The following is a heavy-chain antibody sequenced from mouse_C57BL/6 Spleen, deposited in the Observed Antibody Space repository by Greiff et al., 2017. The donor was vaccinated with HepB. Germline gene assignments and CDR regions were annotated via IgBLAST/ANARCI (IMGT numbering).Heavy chain of an antibody. D-gene: IGHD1-1*01. J-gene: IGHJ2*01. Sequence: VKLVESGAELVKPGASVKMSCKASGYTFTTYPIEWMKQNHGKSLEWIGNFHPYNDDTKYNEKFKGKATLTVEKSSSTVYLELSRLTSDDSAVYYCARSNQITHVFDYWGQGTTLTVSS. CDR1: GYTFTTYP. CDR2: FHPYNDDT. V-gene: IGHV1-47*01. CDR3: ARSNQITHVFDY.